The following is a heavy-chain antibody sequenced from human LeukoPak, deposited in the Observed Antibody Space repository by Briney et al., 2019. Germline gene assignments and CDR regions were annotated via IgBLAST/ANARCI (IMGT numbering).Heavy chain of an antibody. V-gene: IGHV1-8*01. CDR3: ARGVRELRYFDWLNYYYYMDV. D-gene: IGHD3-9*01. CDR1: GSTFTSYD. J-gene: IGHJ6*03. CDR2: MNPNSGNT. Sequence: ASVKVSCKASGSTFTSYDFNWVRQATGHGLEWMGWMNPNSGNTGYAPKYQGRVTMTRNTSISKAYMELSSMSSEDTAVYYCARGVRELRYFDWLNYYYYMDVWGKGTTVTISS.